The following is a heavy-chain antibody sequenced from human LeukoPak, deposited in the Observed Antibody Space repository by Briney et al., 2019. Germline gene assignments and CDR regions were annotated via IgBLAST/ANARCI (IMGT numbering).Heavy chain of an antibody. Sequence: GGSLRLSCAASGFTFSSYMMTWVRQAPGKGLEWVANIKRDGSEKYYVDSVKGRFTISRDNAKNSLYLQMNSLRSEDTAVYYCARVRTECGDGYHWGQGTLVTVSS. V-gene: IGHV3-7*04. D-gene: IGHD5-24*01. CDR2: IKRDGSEK. CDR1: GFTFSSYM. CDR3: ARVRTECGDGYH. J-gene: IGHJ5*02.